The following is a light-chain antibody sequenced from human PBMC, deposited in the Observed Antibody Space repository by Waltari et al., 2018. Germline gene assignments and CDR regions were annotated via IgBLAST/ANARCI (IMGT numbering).Light chain of an antibody. CDR1: QSVSRA. J-gene: IGKJ1*01. CDR2: GAS. V-gene: IGKV3-20*01. Sequence: EIVLTQSPGTLSLSPGERATLSCRASQSVSRALAWYRQNPGQAPRLLNYGASNRATGIPDRFSGSGSGTDFSLIISRLEPEDFAVYYCQHYVSLPVTFGQGTKVEIK. CDR3: QHYVSLPVT.